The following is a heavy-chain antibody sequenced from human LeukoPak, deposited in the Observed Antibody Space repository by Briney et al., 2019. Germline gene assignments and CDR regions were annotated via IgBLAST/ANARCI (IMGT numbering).Heavy chain of an antibody. CDR2: ISSSSSTI. D-gene: IGHD1-26*01. V-gene: IGHV3-48*04. CDR1: GFTFSSYS. J-gene: IGHJ4*02. CDR3: ARFGIVGATTGFDY. Sequence: PGGSLRLSCAASGFTFSSYSMNWVRQAPGKGLEWVSYISSSSSTIYYADSVKGRFTISRDNAKNSLYLQMNSLRAEDTAVYYCARFGIVGATTGFDYWGQGTLVTVSS.